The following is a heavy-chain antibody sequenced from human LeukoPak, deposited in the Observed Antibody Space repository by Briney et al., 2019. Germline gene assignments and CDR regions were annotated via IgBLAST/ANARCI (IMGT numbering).Heavy chain of an antibody. CDR1: GFTFSSYN. D-gene: IGHD2-15*01. Sequence: GGSLGLSCVASGFTFSSYNMNWVRQAPGKGLEWVSSISSSSRYIYYTDSVEGRFTISRDNAKNSLYLQMNSLRAEDTAVYYCARVASALFHYWGQGTLVTVSS. CDR3: ARVASALFHY. V-gene: IGHV3-21*01. J-gene: IGHJ4*02. CDR2: ISSSSRYI.